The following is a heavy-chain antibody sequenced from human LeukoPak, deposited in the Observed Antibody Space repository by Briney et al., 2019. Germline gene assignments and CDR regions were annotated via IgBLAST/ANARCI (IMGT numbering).Heavy chain of an antibody. D-gene: IGHD1/OR15-1a*01. CDR1: GFTFADYG. Sequence: GGSLGLSCEDSGFTFADYGLSWVRQAPRKGLEWVAGINWSGDNTFYADSVKGRFTISRDNTKKTLYLQMNNLRGEDTATYYCARDLSSNWNNLAYWGQGTLVTVSS. J-gene: IGHJ4*02. CDR3: ARDLSSNWNNLAY. CDR2: INWSGDNT. V-gene: IGHV3-20*04.